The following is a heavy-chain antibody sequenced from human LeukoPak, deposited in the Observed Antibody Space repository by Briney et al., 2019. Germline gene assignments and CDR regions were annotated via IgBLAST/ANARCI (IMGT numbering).Heavy chain of an antibody. D-gene: IGHD2-2*01. CDR2: IIPIFGTA. Sequence: ASVKVSCKASGGTFSSYAISWVRQAPGQGLEWMGGIIPIFGTANYAQKFQGRVTITADKSTSTAYMELSSLRSEDTAVYYCARDEADNVVVPAATSHAFDIWGQGTMVTVSS. V-gene: IGHV1-69*06. J-gene: IGHJ3*02. CDR1: GGTFSSYA. CDR3: ARDEADNVVVPAATSHAFDI.